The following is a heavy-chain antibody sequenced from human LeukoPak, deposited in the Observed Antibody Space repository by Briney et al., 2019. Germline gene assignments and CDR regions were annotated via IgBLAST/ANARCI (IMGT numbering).Heavy chain of an antibody. V-gene: IGHV4-59*01. CDR3: ARGPSAYPYFDY. CDR2: VYYSGST. CDR1: GGSIGSYF. J-gene: IGHJ4*02. Sequence: SETLSLTCTVSGGSIGSYFWSWIRQPPGKGLEWIGYVYYSGSTNYNPSLKSRVAISVDTSKNQFSLKLSSVSAADTAVYYCARGPSAYPYFDYWGQGTLVTVSS. D-gene: IGHD3-3*01.